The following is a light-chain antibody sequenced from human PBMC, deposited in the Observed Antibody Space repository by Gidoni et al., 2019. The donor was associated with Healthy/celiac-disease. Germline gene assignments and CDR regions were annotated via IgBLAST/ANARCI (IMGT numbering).Light chain of an antibody. CDR2: DAS. V-gene: IGKV3D-20*01. CDR3: QQYGSSPLT. J-gene: IGKJ4*01. Sequence: EIVLTQSPATLSLSPGERATLSCWASQSVSSSYLAWYQQKPGLAPRLLIYDASSSATGIPDRFSGSGSGTDFTLTISRLEPEDFAVYYCQQYGSSPLTFGGGTKVEIK. CDR1: QSVSSSY.